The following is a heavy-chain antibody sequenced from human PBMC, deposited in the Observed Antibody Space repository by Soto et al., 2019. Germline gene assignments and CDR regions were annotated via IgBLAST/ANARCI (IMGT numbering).Heavy chain of an antibody. V-gene: IGHV3-33*01. CDR1: GFSFSNYG. CDR2: IGYDGGYK. CDR3: ARHQSAYYYLADY. D-gene: IGHD5-12*01. J-gene: IGHJ4*02. Sequence: QVQLVESGGGVVQPGRSLRLSCAASGFSFSNYGIHWVRQAPGKGLEWVAVIGYDGGYKYADSVKGRFTISRDNSKNTPSLQMNSLTAEDTAVYYFARHQSAYYYLADYWGQGTMVTVSS.